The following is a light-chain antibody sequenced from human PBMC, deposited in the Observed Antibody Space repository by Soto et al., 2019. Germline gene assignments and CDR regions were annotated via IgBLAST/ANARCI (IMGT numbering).Light chain of an antibody. V-gene: IGKV3-20*01. CDR3: QQYGSAPFT. CDR2: DAS. Sequence: EIVLTQSPGTLSLSPGERATLSCRASQSVSSNLAWYQQKPGQAPRLLIYDASSRATGIPDRISGSGSGTDFTLTISRLEPEDFAVYYCQQYGSAPFTFGPGTKVDI. CDR1: QSVSSN. J-gene: IGKJ3*01.